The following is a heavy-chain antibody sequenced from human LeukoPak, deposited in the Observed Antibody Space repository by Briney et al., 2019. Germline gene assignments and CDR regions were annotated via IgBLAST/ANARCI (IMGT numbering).Heavy chain of an antibody. D-gene: IGHD5/OR15-5a*01. Sequence: PSETLSLTCTVSGGSISNYYWSWLPPPPGKGLGWVGYIYYSRNTNYKPSLASRVTISVDTSKNQFSLRLSSVTAADTAVYYCARVAPLVVSMRYYYYYMDVWGEGTTVTVSS. CDR2: IYYSRNT. CDR3: ARVAPLVVSMRYYYYYMDV. J-gene: IGHJ6*03. CDR1: GGSISNYY. V-gene: IGHV4-59*01.